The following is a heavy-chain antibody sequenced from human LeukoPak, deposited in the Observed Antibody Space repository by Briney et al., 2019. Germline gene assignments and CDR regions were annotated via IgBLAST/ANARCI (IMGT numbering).Heavy chain of an antibody. V-gene: IGHV3-21*04. CDR3: ARIVGATLIDY. Sequence: PGGSLRLSCAASGFTFSSYSMNWVRQAPGKGLEWVSSISSSSGYIYYADSVKGRFTISRHNSKNTLYLQMNSLRAEDTAVYYCARIVGATLIDYWGQGTLVTVSS. J-gene: IGHJ4*02. D-gene: IGHD1-26*01. CDR2: ISSSSGYI. CDR1: GFTFSSYS.